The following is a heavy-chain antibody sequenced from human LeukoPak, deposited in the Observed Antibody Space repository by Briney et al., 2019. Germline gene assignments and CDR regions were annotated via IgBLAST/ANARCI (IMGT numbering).Heavy chain of an antibody. V-gene: IGHV3-48*01. D-gene: IGHD3-22*01. CDR2: ISSSSSTI. CDR3: TKPLARYDSSGYYPGYFDS. Sequence: PGGSLRLSCAASGFTFSSYSMNWVRQAPGKGLEWVSYISSSSSTIYYAGSVKGRFTISRDNAKNSLYLQMNSLRAEDTAVYYCTKPLARYDSSGYYPGYFDSWGQGTLVTVSS. CDR1: GFTFSSYS. J-gene: IGHJ4*02.